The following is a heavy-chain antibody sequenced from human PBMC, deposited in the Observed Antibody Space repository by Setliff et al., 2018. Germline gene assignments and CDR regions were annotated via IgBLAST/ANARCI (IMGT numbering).Heavy chain of an antibody. CDR3: ARGSSGWYSGAFDI. J-gene: IGHJ3*02. D-gene: IGHD6-19*01. V-gene: IGHV4-34*12. CDR2: IIHSGST. Sequence: PSETLSLTCAVYGGSFSGYYWSWIRQPPGKRLEWIGEIIHSGSTNYNPSLKSRVTISMDTSKNQFPLKLSSVTAADTAVYYCARGSSGWYSGAFDIWGQGTMVTVSS. CDR1: GGSFSGYY.